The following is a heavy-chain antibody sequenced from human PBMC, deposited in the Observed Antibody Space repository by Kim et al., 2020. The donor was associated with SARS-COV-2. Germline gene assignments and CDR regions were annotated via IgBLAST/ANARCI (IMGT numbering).Heavy chain of an antibody. Sequence: GGSLRLSCAASGFTFSSYWMHWIRQAPGKGLVWVSRITSDSSSTSYADSVKGRFTISRDNAKNTLYLQMNSLRAEDTAVYYCARDGYFDWLLYGYYYYDMDVWGQGPTVTVSS. CDR1: GFTFSSYW. V-gene: IGHV3-74*01. CDR3: ARDGYFDWLLYGYYYYDMDV. CDR2: ITSDSSST. J-gene: IGHJ6*02. D-gene: IGHD3-9*01.